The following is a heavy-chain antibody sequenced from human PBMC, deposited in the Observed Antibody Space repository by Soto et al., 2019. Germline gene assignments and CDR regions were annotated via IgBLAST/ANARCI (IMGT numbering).Heavy chain of an antibody. CDR2: IYYSGST. J-gene: IGHJ4*02. CDR3: ARHPDPTYYDYVWGSYRSVYYFDY. V-gene: IGHV4-39*01. D-gene: IGHD3-16*02. Sequence: SQTLSLTCTVSGGSISSSSYYWGWIRQPPGKGLEWIGSIYYSGSTYYNPSLKSRVTISVDTSKNHFSLKLSSVTAADTAVYYCARHPDPTYYDYVWGSYRSVYYFDYWGQGTLVTVSS. CDR1: GGSISSSSYY.